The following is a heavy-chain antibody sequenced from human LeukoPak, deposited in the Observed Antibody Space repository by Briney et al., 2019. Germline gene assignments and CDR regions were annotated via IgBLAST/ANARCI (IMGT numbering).Heavy chain of an antibody. CDR3: ARGRTYGSGSYRHTTPDY. Sequence: PSETLSLTCTVSGGSISSDYWSWIRQPAGKELEWIGRVYGSGGTNYNPSLNSRVTISADKSKNQFFLKMTSVTAADTAVYYCARGRTYGSGSYRHTTPDYWGQGTLVTVSS. J-gene: IGHJ4*02. CDR1: GGSISSDY. CDR2: VYGSGGT. D-gene: IGHD3-16*02. V-gene: IGHV4-4*07.